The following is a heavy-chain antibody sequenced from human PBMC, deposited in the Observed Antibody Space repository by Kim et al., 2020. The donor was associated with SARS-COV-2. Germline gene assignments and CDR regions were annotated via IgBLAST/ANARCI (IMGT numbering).Heavy chain of an antibody. V-gene: IGHV3-43*02. CDR3: AKGLGFSYYYDSSGYSPGDY. CDR2: ISGDGGST. CDR1: GFTFDDYA. J-gene: IGHJ4*02. Sequence: GGSLRLSCAASGFTFDDYAMHWVRQAPGKGLEWVSLISGDGGSTYYADSVKGRFTISRDNSKNSLYLQMNSLRTEDTALYYCAKGLGFSYYYDSSGYSPGDYWGQGTLVTVSS. D-gene: IGHD3-22*01.